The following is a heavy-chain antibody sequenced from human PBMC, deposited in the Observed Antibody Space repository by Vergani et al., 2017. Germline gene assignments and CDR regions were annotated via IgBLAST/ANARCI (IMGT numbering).Heavy chain of an antibody. CDR3: ARDGYSSSWAWGSWFDP. D-gene: IGHD6-13*01. CDR1: GFPFTAHG. Sequence: EVQLLEPGGGSAQLGESLRLSCVAPGFPFTAHGLNWVRQAPGKGLEWVSGFSGQNFRTHYADSVKGRFTISRDDSKNTVYLQINSLRAEDPAVYYCARDGYSSSWAWGSWFDPWGQGTLVTVSS. CDR2: FSGQNFRT. J-gene: IGHJ5*02. V-gene: IGHV3-23*01.